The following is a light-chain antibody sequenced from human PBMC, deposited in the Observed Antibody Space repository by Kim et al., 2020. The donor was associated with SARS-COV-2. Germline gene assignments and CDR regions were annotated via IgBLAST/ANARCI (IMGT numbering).Light chain of an antibody. CDR1: ALPKKF. CDR3: YSPERSGNPV. J-gene: IGLJ2*01. Sequence: SYELTQPPSVSVSPRQTARITCSGDALPKKFAIWYQQKSGQPPVLVIFEATKRPSGIPQSFSGSTSGTLATFTFSGAQVEAEADYYVYSPERSGNPVFGG. CDR2: EAT. V-gene: IGLV3-10*01.